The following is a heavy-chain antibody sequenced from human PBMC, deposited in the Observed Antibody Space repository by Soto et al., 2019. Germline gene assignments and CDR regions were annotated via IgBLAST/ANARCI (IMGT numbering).Heavy chain of an antibody. CDR3: ARCTLHDYGDYDPGTSHVFDS. D-gene: IGHD4-17*01. V-gene: IGHV2-5*02. CDR1: GFSLSNSGVG. J-gene: IGHJ4*02. CDR2: IYGDNDK. Sequence: QITLKESGPSPVKPTQTLTVTCTFSGFSLSNSGVGVAWIRQPPGKALEWLALIYGDNDKRYSPSLKTRLTTTKDTSKNQVVLTMTNMDPVDTATYSCARCTLHDYGDYDPGTSHVFDSWGQGTLVTVSS.